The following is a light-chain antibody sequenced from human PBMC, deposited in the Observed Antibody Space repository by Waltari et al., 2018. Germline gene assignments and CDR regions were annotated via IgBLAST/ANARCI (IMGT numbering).Light chain of an antibody. CDR1: QGISNY. CDR3: QKYNSAPWT. Sequence: DIQMTQSPSSLYASVGDRVTITCRSSQGISNYLAWYQQKPGKVPKLLLYAASTLQSGVPTRFSGSGSGTDFTLTISSLQPEDVATYYCQKYNSAPWTFGQGTKVEIK. J-gene: IGKJ1*01. CDR2: AAS. V-gene: IGKV1-27*01.